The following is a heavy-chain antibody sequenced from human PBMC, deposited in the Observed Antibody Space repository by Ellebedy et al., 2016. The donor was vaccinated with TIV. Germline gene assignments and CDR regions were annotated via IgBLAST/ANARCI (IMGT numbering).Heavy chain of an antibody. V-gene: IGHV6-1*01. D-gene: IGHD3-22*01. CDR1: GDSVSSNSAA. CDR2: TYYRSKWYN. J-gene: IGHJ4*02. Sequence: SQTLSLTCAISGDSVSSNSAAWTWIRQSPSRGLEWLGRTYYRSKWYNDYAVSVKSRITINPDTSKNPFSLQLTSVTPEDTAVYYCARAQAPTYYYDSSGYWYFDYWGQGTLVTVSS. CDR3: ARAQAPTYYYDSSGYWYFDY.